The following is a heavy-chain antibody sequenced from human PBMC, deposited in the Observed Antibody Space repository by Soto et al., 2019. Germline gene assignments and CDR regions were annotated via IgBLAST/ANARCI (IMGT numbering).Heavy chain of an antibody. J-gene: IGHJ4*02. Sequence: GGSLRLSCAASGFTFSSYVMHWVRQAPGKGLEWVAVISYDGDHKYYTDSVKGRFTISRDNSKNTLYLQMNSLRTEDTALYYCAKDINSSGWYSLDYWGQGTLVTVSS. CDR2: ISYDGDHK. CDR3: AKDINSSGWYSLDY. V-gene: IGHV3-30-3*02. CDR1: GFTFSSYV. D-gene: IGHD6-19*01.